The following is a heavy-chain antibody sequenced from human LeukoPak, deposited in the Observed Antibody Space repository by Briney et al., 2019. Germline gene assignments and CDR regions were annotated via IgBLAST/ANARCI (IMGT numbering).Heavy chain of an antibody. V-gene: IGHV4-31*03. D-gene: IGHD3-3*01. J-gene: IGHJ4*02. CDR1: GGSISSGGYY. CDR2: VSYSGST. CDR3: AREGGFYRPLDY. Sequence: SQTLSLTCTVSGGSISSGGYYWSWIRQRPGKGLEWIGYVSYSGSTYYNWSLRSRITISADTSKNRFSLKLSSVTAADTAVYFCAREGGFYRPLDYSGQGTLVTVSS.